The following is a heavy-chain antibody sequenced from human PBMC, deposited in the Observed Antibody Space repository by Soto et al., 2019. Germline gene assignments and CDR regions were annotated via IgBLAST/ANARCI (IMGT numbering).Heavy chain of an antibody. CDR2: IIPIFGTA. J-gene: IGHJ5*02. D-gene: IGHD3-22*01. Sequence: QVQLVQSGAEVKKPGSSVKVSCKASGGTFSSYAISWVRQAPGQGLEWMGEIIPIFGTANYAQKFQGRVTITAGESRSTAYMELSSRRSEDTAVYYCARDRGPSSGYYPYWFDPWGQGTLVTVSS. V-gene: IGHV1-69*12. CDR1: GGTFSSYA. CDR3: ARDRGPSSGYYPYWFDP.